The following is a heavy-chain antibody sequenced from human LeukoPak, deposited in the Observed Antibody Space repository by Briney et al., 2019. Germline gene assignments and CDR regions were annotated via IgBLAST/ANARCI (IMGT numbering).Heavy chain of an antibody. CDR2: IKEDGSEK. Sequence: PGGSLRLSCAVSGFTFSNHWMGWVRQALGKGLEWVANIKEDGSEKYYVDSVKGRFTISRDNAKNSLHLQMNSLRAEDTAVYYCARYRGLGGGYYFDYWGQGTLVTVSS. CDR1: GFTFSNHW. D-gene: IGHD5-12*01. CDR3: ARYRGLGGGYYFDY. V-gene: IGHV3-7*04. J-gene: IGHJ4*02.